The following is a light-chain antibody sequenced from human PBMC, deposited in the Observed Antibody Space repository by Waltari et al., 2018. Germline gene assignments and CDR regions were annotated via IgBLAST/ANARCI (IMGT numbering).Light chain of an antibody. J-gene: IGLJ2*01. CDR2: KDK. CDR3: QSVDSSATYVI. CDR1: ALPKQY. V-gene: IGLV3-25*03. Sequence: SYDLTQPPSVSVSPGQTARITCSGDALPKQYGYLYQKKSGQAPVLMIFKDKDRPSGLPERFSGSSSGKTVTLTISGVQAEDEADYYCQSVDSSATYVIFGGGTKLTVL.